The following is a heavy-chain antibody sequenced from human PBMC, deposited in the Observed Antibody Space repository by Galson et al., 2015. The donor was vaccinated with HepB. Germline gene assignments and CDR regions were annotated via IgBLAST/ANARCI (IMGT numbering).Heavy chain of an antibody. CDR3: ARDSPTYYYDSGGYEAAYDI. D-gene: IGHD3-22*01. Sequence: SVKVSCKASGYTFTNYGISWVRQAPGQGLEWLGWISAHIGDTNYAQKVRDRVTLTRDTSTGTAYMELRTLRSDDTAVYYCARDSPTYYYDSGGYEAAYDIWGQGTVVTVSS. CDR2: ISAHIGDT. CDR1: GYTFTNYG. V-gene: IGHV1-18*04. J-gene: IGHJ3*02.